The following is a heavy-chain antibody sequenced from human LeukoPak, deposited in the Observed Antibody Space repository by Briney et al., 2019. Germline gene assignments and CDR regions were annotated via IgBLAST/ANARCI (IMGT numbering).Heavy chain of an antibody. J-gene: IGHJ4*02. V-gene: IGHV4-61*02. Sequence: SETLSLTCTVSGGSLSTGNSYWGWIRQPAEKGLEWVGRVYSSGRRHYNPSLESRVTISLDRWKNQFSLNLNSVTAADTAVYFCARGRDDISTGFQKGGFDSWGQGTLVTVSS. CDR1: GGSLSTGNSY. D-gene: IGHD3-9*01. CDR2: VYSSGRR. CDR3: ARGRDDISTGFQKGGFDS.